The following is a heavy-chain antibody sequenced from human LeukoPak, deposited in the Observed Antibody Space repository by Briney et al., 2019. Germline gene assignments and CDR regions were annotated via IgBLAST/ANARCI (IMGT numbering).Heavy chain of an antibody. CDR1: GFTFSSYG. D-gene: IGHD4-17*01. CDR3: AKARVHGDFNY. Sequence: GGSLRLSCAASGFTFSSYGMHWVRQAPGKGLEWVAVISYDGSNKYYADSVKGRFTISRDNSKNTLYLQMNSLRAEDTAVYYCAKARVHGDFNYWGQGTLVTVSS. V-gene: IGHV3-30*18. J-gene: IGHJ4*02. CDR2: ISYDGSNK.